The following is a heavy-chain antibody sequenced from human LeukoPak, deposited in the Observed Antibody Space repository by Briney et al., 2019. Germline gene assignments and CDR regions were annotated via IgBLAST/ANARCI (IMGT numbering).Heavy chain of an antibody. D-gene: IGHD2-15*01. J-gene: IGHJ4*02. CDR2: ITSRGNSI. V-gene: IGHV3-11*01. Sequence: GGSLRLSCAASGFTFSDYYMNWIRQAPGKGLEWVSYITSRGNSIYYADSVKGRFTISRDNAKNSLYLQMNSLRADDTAVYYCARVARRYCSGGSCYSDYWGQGTLVTVSS. CDR1: GFTFSDYY. CDR3: ARVARRYCSGGSCYSDY.